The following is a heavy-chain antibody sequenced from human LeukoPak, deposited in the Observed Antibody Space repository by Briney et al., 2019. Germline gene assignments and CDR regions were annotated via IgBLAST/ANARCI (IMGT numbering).Heavy chain of an antibody. V-gene: IGHV1-18*01. D-gene: IGHD5-18*01. CDR1: GYTFTSYG. J-gene: IGHJ4*02. CDR3: ARQSTYTYNDLDS. Sequence: ASVKVSCKASGYTFTSYGISWVRQAPGQGLECMGWISTYNNDTESAQNLLGRVTLTTDTSTSTAYMELRGLRSDDTAVYYCARQSTYTYNDLDSWGQGTLITVSS. CDR2: ISTYNNDT.